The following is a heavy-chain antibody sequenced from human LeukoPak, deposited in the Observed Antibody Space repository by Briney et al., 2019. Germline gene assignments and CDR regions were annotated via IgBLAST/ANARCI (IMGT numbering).Heavy chain of an antibody. J-gene: IGHJ5*02. V-gene: IGHV3-21*01. D-gene: IGHD6-25*01. CDR2: ISSSSSYI. CDR3: ARDPVKRLESDWFDP. Sequence: GGSLRLSCAASGFTFSSYSMNWVRQAPGKGLEWVSSISSSSSYIYYADSVKGRFTISRDNAKNSLYLQMNSLRAEDTAVYYCARDPVKRLESDWFDPWGQGTLVTVSS. CDR1: GFTFSSYS.